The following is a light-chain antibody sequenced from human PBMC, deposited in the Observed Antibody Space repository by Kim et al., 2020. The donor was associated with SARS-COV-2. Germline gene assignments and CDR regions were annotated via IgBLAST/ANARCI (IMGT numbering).Light chain of an antibody. CDR1: QSVIGSY. CDR2: GAF. V-gene: IGKV3-20*01. J-gene: IGKJ3*01. CDR3: HQYGSLPFT. Sequence: SPGETATLSCRARQSVIGSYFAWYQQKPGQPPRLLIYGAFTRATGIPDRVSGSGSGTDFTLTISRLDPEDFAVYYCHQYGSLPFTFGPGTKVDIK.